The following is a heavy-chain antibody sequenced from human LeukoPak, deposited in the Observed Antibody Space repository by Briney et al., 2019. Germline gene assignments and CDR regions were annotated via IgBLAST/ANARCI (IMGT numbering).Heavy chain of an antibody. CDR1: GGAIGSYY. CDR3: ARRYPGGWFDP. D-gene: IGHD2-8*02. Sequence: PSETLSLTCTVSGGAIGSYYWSWIRQPPGKGLEGIGYIYYSGSTNYNPSLKSRVTISVDTSKNQFSLKLSSVTAADTAVYYCARRYPGGWFDPWGQGTLVTVSS. J-gene: IGHJ5*02. CDR2: IYYSGST. V-gene: IGHV4-59*08.